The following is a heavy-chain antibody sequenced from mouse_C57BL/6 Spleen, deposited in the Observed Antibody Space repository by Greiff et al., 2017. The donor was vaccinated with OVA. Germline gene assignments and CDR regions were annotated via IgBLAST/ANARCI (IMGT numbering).Heavy chain of an antibody. V-gene: IGHV5-17*01. CDR2: ISSGSSTI. Sequence: EVMLVESGGGLVKPGGSLKLSCAASGFTFSDYGMHWVRQAPEKGLEWVAYISSGSSTIYYADTVKGRFTISRDNAKNTLFLQMTSLRSEDTAMYYCARQGYSNRYWYFDVWGTGTTVTVSS. J-gene: IGHJ1*03. CDR3: ARQGYSNRYWYFDV. CDR1: GFTFSDYG. D-gene: IGHD2-5*01.